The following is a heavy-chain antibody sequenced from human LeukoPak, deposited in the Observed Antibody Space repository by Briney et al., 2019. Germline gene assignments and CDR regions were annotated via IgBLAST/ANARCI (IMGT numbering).Heavy chain of an antibody. CDR1: GGSISSGGYY. J-gene: IGHJ3*02. D-gene: IGHD1-26*01. Sequence: SETLSLTCTVSGGSISSGGYYWSWIRQPPGKGLERIGYIYHSGSTYYNPSLKSRVTISVDRSKNQFSLKLSSVTAADTAVYYCATQRWELTQGAFDIWGQGTMVTVSS. CDR3: ATQRWELTQGAFDI. CDR2: IYHSGST. V-gene: IGHV4-30-2*01.